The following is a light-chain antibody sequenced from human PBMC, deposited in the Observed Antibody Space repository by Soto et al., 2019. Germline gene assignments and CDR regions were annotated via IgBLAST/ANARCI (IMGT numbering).Light chain of an antibody. V-gene: IGKV3-11*01. CDR1: QSVSSY. Sequence: EIVLTQSPATLSLSPGERATLSCRASQSVSSYLAWYQQKPGQAPRLLIYDASNRATGIPARFSGSGSGTPFPLTISSLEPEDFAVYYWQQRSNWPPAFGQGTKLEIK. CDR2: DAS. J-gene: IGKJ2*01. CDR3: QQRSNWPPA.